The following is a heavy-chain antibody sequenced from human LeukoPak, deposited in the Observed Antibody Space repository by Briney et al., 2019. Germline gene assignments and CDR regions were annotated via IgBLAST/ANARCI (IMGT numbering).Heavy chain of an antibody. J-gene: IGHJ4*02. CDR1: GFTFSIYE. D-gene: IGHD2-8*01. CDR2: IDSGGGKI. Sequence: HPGGSLRLSCIASGFTFSIYEMNWVRQAPGKGLEWISFIDSGGGKILYADSVKGRFTTSRDDAKNSLHLEMNSLRVDDTAIYYCARDYNGDEDFDYWGQGTLVTVSS. CDR3: ARDYNGDEDFDY. V-gene: IGHV3-48*03.